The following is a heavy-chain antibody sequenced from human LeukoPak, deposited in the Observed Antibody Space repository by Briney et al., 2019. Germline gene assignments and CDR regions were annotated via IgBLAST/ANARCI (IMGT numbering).Heavy chain of an antibody. CDR2: IYPGDSDT. J-gene: IGHJ4*02. CDR1: GYSFTSYW. Sequence: GEFLKISCKGSGYSFTSYWIGWVRQMPGKGLEWMGIIYPGDSDTRYSPSFQGQVTISADKSISTAYLQWSSLKASDTAMYYCARRTFGGVIVYYFDYWGQGTLVTLS. CDR3: ARRTFGGVIVYYFDY. V-gene: IGHV5-51*01. D-gene: IGHD3-16*02.